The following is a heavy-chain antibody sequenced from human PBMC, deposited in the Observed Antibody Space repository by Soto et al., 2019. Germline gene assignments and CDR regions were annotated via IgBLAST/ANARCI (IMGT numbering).Heavy chain of an antibody. CDR2: IYYSGST. Sequence: SVTLSLICSVSGGCISSYYWSWIRQPPGKGLEWIGYIYYSGSTNYNPSLKSRVTISVDTSKNQFSLKLSSVTAADTAVYYCARLYASSGHYSYYYYGMDVWGQGTTVTVSS. V-gene: IGHV4-59*08. CDR3: ARLYASSGHYSYYYYGMDV. J-gene: IGHJ6*02. CDR1: GGCISSYY. D-gene: IGHD3-22*01.